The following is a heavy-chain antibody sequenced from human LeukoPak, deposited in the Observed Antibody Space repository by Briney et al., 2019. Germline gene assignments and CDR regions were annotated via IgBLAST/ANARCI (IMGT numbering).Heavy chain of an antibody. CDR3: ARGRIQLWLPDYFDY. J-gene: IGHJ4*02. CDR2: IYYSGST. Sequence: PSETLSLTCTVSGGSISSSSYYWGWIRQPPGKGLEWIGSIYYSGSTYYNPSLKSRVTISVDTSKNQFSLKLSSVTAADTAVYYCARGRIQLWLPDYFDYWGQGTLVTVSS. V-gene: IGHV4-39*01. CDR1: GGSISSSSYY. D-gene: IGHD5-18*01.